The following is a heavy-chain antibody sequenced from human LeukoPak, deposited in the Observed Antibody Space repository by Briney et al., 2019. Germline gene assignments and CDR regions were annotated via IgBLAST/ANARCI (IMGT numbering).Heavy chain of an antibody. CDR1: GYTFTSYY. D-gene: IGHD3-3*01. V-gene: IGHV1-46*01. Sequence: ASVKVSCKASGYTFTSYYTHWVRQAPGQGLEWMGMINPSGGSTSYAQKFQGRVTMTRDMSTSTVYMELTSLRSEDTAVYYCASFASGWDTIFGVMIDYWGQGTLVTVSS. CDR2: INPSGGST. CDR3: ASFASGWDTIFGVMIDY. J-gene: IGHJ4*02.